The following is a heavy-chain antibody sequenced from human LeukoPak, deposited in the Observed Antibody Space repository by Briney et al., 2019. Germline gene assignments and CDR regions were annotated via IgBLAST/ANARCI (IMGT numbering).Heavy chain of an antibody. V-gene: IGHV3-30*18. J-gene: IGHJ4*02. CDR1: GFTFSSYG. Sequence: GGSLRLSWAASGFTFSSYGMHWVRQAPGKGLEWVAVISYDGSNKYYADSVKGRFTISRDNSKNTLYLQMNSLRAEDTAVYYCAKAARGYSYGPSGYYFDYWGQGTLVTVSS. D-gene: IGHD5-18*01. CDR3: AKAARGYSYGPSGYYFDY. CDR2: ISYDGSNK.